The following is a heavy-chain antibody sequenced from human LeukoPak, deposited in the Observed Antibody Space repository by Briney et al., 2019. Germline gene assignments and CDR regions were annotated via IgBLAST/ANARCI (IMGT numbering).Heavy chain of an antibody. CDR2: ISYDGSKK. V-gene: IGHV3-30*03. J-gene: IGHJ4*02. CDR1: GFSFTNYG. D-gene: IGHD2-2*01. CDR3: ARNLPAADY. Sequence: GGSLRLSCAASGFSFTNYGMHWVRQAPGKGLEWVAVISYDGSKKYYADSVKGRFTISRDNAKNSLYLQMNSLRAEDTAVYYCARNLPAADYWGQGTLVTVSS.